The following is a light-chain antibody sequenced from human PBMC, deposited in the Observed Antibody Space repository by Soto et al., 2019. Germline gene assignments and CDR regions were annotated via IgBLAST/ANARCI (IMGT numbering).Light chain of an antibody. J-gene: IGLJ1*01. CDR2: DVS. V-gene: IGLV2-14*01. Sequence: QSVLTQPASVSGSPGQSITISCTGTSSDVGGYNYVSWYQLHPGKAPKLMIYDVSNRPSGVSSRFSGSKSGNTASLTISGLQAEDEADYYCSSYTSSSTLYVFGIGTKVTVL. CDR1: SSDVGGYNY. CDR3: SSYTSSSTLYV.